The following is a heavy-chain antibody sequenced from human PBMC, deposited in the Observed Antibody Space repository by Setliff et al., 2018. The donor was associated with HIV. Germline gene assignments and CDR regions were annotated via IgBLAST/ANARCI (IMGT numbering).Heavy chain of an antibody. D-gene: IGHD6-19*01. Sequence: SETLSLTCTVSGGSISSSRYYWGCIRQPPGKGLEWIGSVYYTGNTNLNPSLKSRVNMSVDTSKNQFSLKLNSMTAADTAFYYLAGATLFSSGWFYGDHWCFCIGGQGTLVTVSS. J-gene: IGHJ3*01. V-gene: IGHV4-39*07. CDR2: VYYTGNT. CDR3: AGATLFSSGWFYGDHWCFCI. CDR1: GGSISSSRYY.